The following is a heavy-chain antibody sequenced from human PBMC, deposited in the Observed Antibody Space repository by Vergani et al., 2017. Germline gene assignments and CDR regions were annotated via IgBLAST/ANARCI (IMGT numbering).Heavy chain of an antibody. CDR3: ARDLRLLYNRFDP. D-gene: IGHD1-14*01. V-gene: IGHV3-33*01. J-gene: IGHJ5*02. CDR2: TWYDGNNK. Sequence: QVQLVESGGGVVQPGRSLRLSCAASGCTFNQYGMHCVRPAPGKGLEWVAVTWYDGNNKQYADSVKGRFTISRDNSKSTMYLQMNSLRDEDTGVYYCARDLRLLYNRFDPWGQGTLVTVSS. CDR1: GCTFNQYG.